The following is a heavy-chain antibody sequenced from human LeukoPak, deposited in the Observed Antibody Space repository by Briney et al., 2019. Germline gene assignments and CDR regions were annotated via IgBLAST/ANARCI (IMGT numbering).Heavy chain of an antibody. CDR3: ARDHRSGSSDNDAFDI. CDR2: ISAYNGNT. Sequence: AASVKVSCKASGYTFTSYGISWVRQAPGQGLEWMGWISAYNGNTNYAQKLQGRVTMTTDTSTSTAYTELRSLRSDDTAVYYCARDHRSGSSDNDAFDIWGQGTMVTVSS. J-gene: IGHJ3*02. V-gene: IGHV1-18*01. D-gene: IGHD1-26*01. CDR1: GYTFTSYG.